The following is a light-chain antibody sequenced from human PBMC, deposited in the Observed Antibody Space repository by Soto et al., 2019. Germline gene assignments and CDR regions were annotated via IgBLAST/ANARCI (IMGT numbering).Light chain of an antibody. Sequence: DIQMTQSPSTLSASVGDRVTITCRASQRITSWLAWYQQKAGQAPKLLIYDVSSLESGVPSRFSGSGSGTEFTLTISGLQPDDFATYYCQHYNSYSWTFGQGTKVDIK. CDR3: QHYNSYSWT. CDR2: DVS. J-gene: IGKJ1*01. V-gene: IGKV1-5*01. CDR1: QRITSW.